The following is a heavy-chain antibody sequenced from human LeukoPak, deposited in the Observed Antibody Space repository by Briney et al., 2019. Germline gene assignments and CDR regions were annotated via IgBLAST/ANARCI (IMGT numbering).Heavy chain of an antibody. CDR2: ISASGSNI. CDR3: ARVKGTYFDY. J-gene: IGHJ4*02. CDR1: GFPLSSYS. V-gene: IGHV3-48*01. D-gene: IGHD1-1*01. Sequence: PGGSLRLSCTVSGFPLSSYSMNWFRQAPGKGLEWVAHISASGSNIYYVDPVMGRFTVPRDNPKSSLFLQMNSPRAEDTAVYYCARVKGTYFDYWGQGALVTVSS.